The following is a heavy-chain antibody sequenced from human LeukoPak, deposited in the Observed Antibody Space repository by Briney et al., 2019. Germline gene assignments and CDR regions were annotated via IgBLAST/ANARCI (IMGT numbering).Heavy chain of an antibody. J-gene: IGHJ4*02. D-gene: IGHD4-23*01. V-gene: IGHV3-21*01. CDR3: ASSVVSGY. CDR1: GFTFSSYT. CDR2: ISSGGSLI. Sequence: PGGSLRLSCAASGFTFSSYTMNWARQAPGKGLQWVSSISSGGSLIYYADSVKGRFTISRDNAKNSLYLQMNSLRAEDTAVYYCASSVVSGYWGQGTLVTVSS.